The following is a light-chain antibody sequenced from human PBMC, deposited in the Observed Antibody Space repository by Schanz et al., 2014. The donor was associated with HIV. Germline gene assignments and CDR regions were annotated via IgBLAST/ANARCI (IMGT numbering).Light chain of an antibody. CDR3: CSFAGTIWV. J-gene: IGLJ3*02. CDR2: DVS. V-gene: IGLV2-14*03. Sequence: QSVLTQPASVSGTPGQSITISCTGSSSDVGGYNYVSWYQQHPGKAPKLMIYDVSDRPSGVSNRFSGSKSGNTASLTISGLQAEDEADYFCCSFAGTIWVFGGGTKLTVL. CDR1: SSDVGGYNY.